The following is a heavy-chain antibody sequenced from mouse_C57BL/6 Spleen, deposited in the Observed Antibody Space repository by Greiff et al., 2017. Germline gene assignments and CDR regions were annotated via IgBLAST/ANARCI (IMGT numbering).Heavy chain of an antibody. D-gene: IGHD1-1*01. CDR1: GYSFTGYY. CDR2: IYPYNGVS. J-gene: IGHJ2*01. Sequence: VQLQQSGPELVKPGASVKISCKASGYSFTGYYMHWVKQSHGNILDWIGYIYPYNGVSSYNQKFKGKATLTVDKSSSTAYMELRSLTSEVSAVYYCARGNIQYYGSSHLGYFDYWGQGTTLTVSS. V-gene: IGHV1-31*01. CDR3: ARGNIQYYGSSHLGYFDY.